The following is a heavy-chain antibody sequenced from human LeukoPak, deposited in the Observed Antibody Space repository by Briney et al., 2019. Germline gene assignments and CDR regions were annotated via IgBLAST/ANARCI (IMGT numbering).Heavy chain of an antibody. CDR2: IYPGDSDT. J-gene: IGHJ4*02. V-gene: IGHV5-51*01. Sequence: GESLKISCRGSGYSFTTYWIGWVRQMPGKGLEWMGIIYPGDSDTRYTPSFQGQVTMSADKYINTAHLQWSSLKASDTAMYYCARRQGCSSTSCPPDYWGQGTLVTVSP. CDR3: ARRQGCSSTSCPPDY. D-gene: IGHD2-2*01. CDR1: GYSFTTYW.